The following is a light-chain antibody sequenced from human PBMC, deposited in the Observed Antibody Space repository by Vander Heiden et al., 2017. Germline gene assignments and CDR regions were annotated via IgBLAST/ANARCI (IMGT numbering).Light chain of an antibody. V-gene: IGKV1-5*03. CDR3: QHENSYPWT. Sequence: DIQMTQSPSTLSASVGDRVTITCWASQSISSCLAWYQQKPGKAPKLLIYKASSLESGVPSRFSGSGSGTEFTLTISSLQPDDFATYYCQHENSYPWTFGQGTKVEIK. CDR1: QSISSC. J-gene: IGKJ1*01. CDR2: KAS.